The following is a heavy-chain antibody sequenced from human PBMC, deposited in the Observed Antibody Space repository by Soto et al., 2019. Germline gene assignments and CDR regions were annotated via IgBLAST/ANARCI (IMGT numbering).Heavy chain of an antibody. V-gene: IGHV4-59*01. CDR3: ARGDDFWSGYYTIRY. D-gene: IGHD3-3*01. CDR1: GGSISSYY. CDR2: IYYSGST. J-gene: IGHJ4*02. Sequence: SETLSLTCTVSGGSISSYYWSWIRQHPGKGLEWIGYIYYSGSTNYNPSLKSRVTISVDTSKNQFSLKLSSVTAADTAVYYCARGDDFWSGYYTIRYWGQGTLVTVSS.